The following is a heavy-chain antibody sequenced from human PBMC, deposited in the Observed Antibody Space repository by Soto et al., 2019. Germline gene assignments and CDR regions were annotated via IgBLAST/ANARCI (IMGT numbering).Heavy chain of an antibody. CDR1: GGSISSAGYC. Sequence: TLSLTFAVSGGSISSAGYCWTWIRQPPGKGLEWIGYIYPTGKTYYSPSLKSRVTISVDKSSNHLSLELNSVTAADTAVYYCARVCPYTAYLLHPGGPGSLVTSPQ. J-gene: IGHJ5*02. CDR3: ARVCPYTAYLLHP. CDR2: IYPTGKT. D-gene: IGHD1-26*01. V-gene: IGHV4-30-2*01.